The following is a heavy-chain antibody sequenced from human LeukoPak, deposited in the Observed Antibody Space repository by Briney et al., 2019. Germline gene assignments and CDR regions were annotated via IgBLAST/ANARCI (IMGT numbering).Heavy chain of an antibody. D-gene: IGHD5-12*01. Sequence: AETLSLTCTVSGGSISRYYWSWMRQPPGKGLEWMGYIYYSGSTNYNPSLKSRVTISVDTSKNQLSLKLSSVTAADTAVYYCARVGGYDWRFDYWGQGTLVTVSS. J-gene: IGHJ4*02. V-gene: IGHV4-59*01. CDR2: IYYSGST. CDR1: GGSISRYY. CDR3: ARVGGYDWRFDY.